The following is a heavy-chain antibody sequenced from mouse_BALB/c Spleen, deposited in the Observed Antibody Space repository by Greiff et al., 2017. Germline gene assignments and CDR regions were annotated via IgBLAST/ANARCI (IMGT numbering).Heavy chain of an antibody. V-gene: IGHV1-7*01. Sequence: VQLVESGAELAKPGASVKMSCKASGYTFTSYWMHWVKQRPGQGLEWIGYINPSTGYTEYNQKFKDKATLTADKSSSTAYMQLSSLTSEDSAVYYCARWDYYGRLFAYWGQGTLVTVSA. CDR3: ARWDYYGRLFAY. J-gene: IGHJ3*01. CDR2: INPSTGYT. D-gene: IGHD1-1*01. CDR1: GYTFTSYW.